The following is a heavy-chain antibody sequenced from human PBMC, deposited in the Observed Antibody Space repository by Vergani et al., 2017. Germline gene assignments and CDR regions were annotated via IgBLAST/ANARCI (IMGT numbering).Heavy chain of an antibody. Sequence: QVQLVESGGGVVQRGGSLRLSCATSGFTLSNYDMQWIRQGPGKGLELGAFIQFDGSNQDYADPVKGRFPLSRDFSKNTLYLQMNSLRTDDTATYYCAKHFRGWGIDYWGQGTQVIVSS. J-gene: IGHJ4*02. CDR3: AKHFRGWGIDY. CDR2: IQFDGSNQ. V-gene: IGHV3-30*02. D-gene: IGHD3-16*01. CDR1: GFTLSNYD.